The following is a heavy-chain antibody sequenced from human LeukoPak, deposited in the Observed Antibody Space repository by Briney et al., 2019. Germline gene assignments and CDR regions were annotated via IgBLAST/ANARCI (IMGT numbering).Heavy chain of an antibody. CDR3: ARLLSDGNFDY. V-gene: IGHV1-58*01. Sequence: SVKVSCKASGFTFTNSAVQWVRQARGQRLEWIGWIVVGSGNTNYAQKFQERVTMTRDTSTSTVYMELSSLRSEDTAVYYCARLLSDGNFDYWGQGTLVTVSS. D-gene: IGHD1-26*01. J-gene: IGHJ4*02. CDR2: IVVGSGNT. CDR1: GFTFTNSA.